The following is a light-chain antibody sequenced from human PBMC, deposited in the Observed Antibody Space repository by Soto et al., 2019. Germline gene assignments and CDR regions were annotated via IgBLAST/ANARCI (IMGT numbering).Light chain of an antibody. Sequence: DIVMTQSPDSLTVSLGDRATINCMSSQSVLYSSNNKKQLAWYQQKPGQPPKLLIYWASTRESGVPDRFSGSASGTDFTLTISSLQAEDVAVYYCQHSYSPPWTFGQGTKVEIK. V-gene: IGKV4-1*01. CDR3: QHSYSPPWT. J-gene: IGKJ1*01. CDR2: WAS. CDR1: QSVLYSSNNKKQ.